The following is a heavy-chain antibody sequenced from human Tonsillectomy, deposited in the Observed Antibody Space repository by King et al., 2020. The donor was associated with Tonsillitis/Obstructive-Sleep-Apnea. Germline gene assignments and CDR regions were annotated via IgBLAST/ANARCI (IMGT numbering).Heavy chain of an antibody. J-gene: IGHJ5*02. CDR3: ARGQEQLVGDWFDP. CDR1: GGSFSGYY. D-gene: IGHD6-13*01. CDR2: MNHSGST. Sequence: VQLQQWGAGLLNPSETLSLTCAVYGGSFSGYYWSWIRQPPGKGLEWIGEMNHSGSTNYNPSLKSRVTISVDTSKNQFSLKLSSVTAADTAVYYCARGQEQLVGDWFDPWGQGTLVTVSS. V-gene: IGHV4-34*01.